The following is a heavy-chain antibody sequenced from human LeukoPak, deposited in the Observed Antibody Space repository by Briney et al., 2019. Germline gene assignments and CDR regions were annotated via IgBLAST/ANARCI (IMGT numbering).Heavy chain of an antibody. CDR1: GFTFSSYW. V-gene: IGHV3-7*03. J-gene: IGHJ4*02. Sequence: GGSLRLSCAASGFTFSSYWMSWVRQAPGKGLEWVANIKQDGSEKYYVDSVEGRFTISRDNAKNSLYLQMNSLRAEDTAVYYCASTEGLVAATYFDYWGQGTLVTVSS. D-gene: IGHD2-15*01. CDR2: IKQDGSEK. CDR3: ASTEGLVAATYFDY.